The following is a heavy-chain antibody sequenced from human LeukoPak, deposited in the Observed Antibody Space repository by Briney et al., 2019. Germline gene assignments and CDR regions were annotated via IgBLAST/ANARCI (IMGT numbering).Heavy chain of an antibody. CDR1: GFTFSSYG. D-gene: IGHD3-9*01. Sequence: PGGSLRLSCAASGFTFSSYGMHWVRQAPGKALEWVAVIWYDGSNKYYADSVKGRFPISRDNSKNTLYLQMNSLRAEDTAVYYCARGPSVLRYFDWLFPFDYLGQGTLITVSS. J-gene: IGHJ4*02. V-gene: IGHV3-33*01. CDR2: IWYDGSNK. CDR3: ARGPSVLRYFDWLFPFDY.